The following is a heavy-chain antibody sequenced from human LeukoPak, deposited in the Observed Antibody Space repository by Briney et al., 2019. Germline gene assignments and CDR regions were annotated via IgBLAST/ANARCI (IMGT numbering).Heavy chain of an antibody. CDR3: ARGYSTSWTYYFDY. V-gene: IGHV4-59*01. D-gene: IGHD6-13*01. CDR1: DGAITGYY. CDR2: IYGNT. J-gene: IGHJ4*02. Sequence: SETLSLTCTVSDGAITGYYWGWIRQPPGKGLEWIVHIYGNTNYNPSLKSRVTISVDTSKNHLSLKMNSVTAADTAVYYCARGYSTSWTYYFDYWGQGALVTVSS.